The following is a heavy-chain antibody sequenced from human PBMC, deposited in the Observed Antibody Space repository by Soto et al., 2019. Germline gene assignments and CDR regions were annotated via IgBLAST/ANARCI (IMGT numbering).Heavy chain of an antibody. CDR2: INSDGSVS. V-gene: IGHV3-74*01. Sequence: EVQLVESGGGLVQPGGSLRLSCAASGFTFSNYWMYWVRQAPGKGLVGVSRINSDGSVSSYADSVKGRLTISRDNVKNTLYLQMNRLRAEDTAVYYCARGDCVGGPGSSLAGSFYYYMDVWGKGTTVTVS. J-gene: IGHJ6*03. CDR3: ARGDCVGGPGSSLAGSFYYYMDV. D-gene: IGHD2-21*01. CDR1: GFTFSNYW.